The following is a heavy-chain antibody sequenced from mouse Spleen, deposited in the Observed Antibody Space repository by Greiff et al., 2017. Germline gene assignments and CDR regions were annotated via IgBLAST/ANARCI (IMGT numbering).Heavy chain of an antibody. V-gene: IGHV1S137*01. CDR2: ISTYYGDA. D-gene: IGHD2-14*01. CDR1: GYTFTDYA. J-gene: IGHJ1*01. CDR3: AREDDRYDGYFDV. Sequence: QVQLQQSGAELVRPGVSVKISCKGSGYTFTDYAMHWVKQSHAKSLEWIGVISTYYGDASYNQKFKGKATMTVDKSSSTAYMELARLTSEDSAIYYCAREDDRYDGYFDVWGAGTTVTVSS.